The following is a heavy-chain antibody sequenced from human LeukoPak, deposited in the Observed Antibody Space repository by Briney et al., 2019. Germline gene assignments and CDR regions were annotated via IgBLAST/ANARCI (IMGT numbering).Heavy chain of an antibody. Sequence: ASVKVSFKASGYTFTSYGISWVRQAPGQGLEWMGWISAYNGNTNYAQKLQGRVTMTTDTSTSTAYMELRSLRSDDTAVYYCARETPKGYYFDYWGQGTLVTVSS. CDR3: ARETPKGYYFDY. D-gene: IGHD4-23*01. CDR2: ISAYNGNT. J-gene: IGHJ4*02. V-gene: IGHV1-18*01. CDR1: GYTFTSYG.